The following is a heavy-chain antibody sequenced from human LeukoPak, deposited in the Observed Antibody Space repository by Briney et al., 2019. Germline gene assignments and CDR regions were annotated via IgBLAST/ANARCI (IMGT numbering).Heavy chain of an antibody. D-gene: IGHD5-18*01. J-gene: IGHJ3*02. CDR2: ISAYNGNT. CDR3: ARGYRLTRQPNDAFDI. CDR1: GYTFTSYG. Sequence: ASVKVSCKASGYTFTSYGISWVRQAPGQGHEWMGWISAYNGNTNYAQKLQGRVTMTTDTSTSTAYMELRSLRSDDTAVYYCARGYRLTRQPNDAFDIWGQGTMVTVSS. V-gene: IGHV1-18*01.